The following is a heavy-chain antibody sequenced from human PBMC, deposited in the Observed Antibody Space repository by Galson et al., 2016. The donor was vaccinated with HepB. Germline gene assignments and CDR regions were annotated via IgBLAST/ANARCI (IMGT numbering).Heavy chain of an antibody. CDR3: ARGLNFDS. J-gene: IGHJ4*02. Sequence: SLRLSRAVSGVTVSGNVMSWVRQAPGKGLEWLSVIYTGGNTDYAGSEKGRFTASRATSRGMVFLQMDRLRAEDTAVYYCARGLNFDSWGQGTLVTVSS. CDR2: IYTGGNT. V-gene: IGHV3-53*01. CDR1: GVTVSGNV.